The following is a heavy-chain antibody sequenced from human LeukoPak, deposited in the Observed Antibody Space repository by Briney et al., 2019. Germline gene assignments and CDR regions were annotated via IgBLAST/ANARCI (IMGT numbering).Heavy chain of an antibody. Sequence: GGSLIPSCAASGFTLSSYAMSWVRQAPGKGLEWVSAISGSGGSTYYADSVKGRFTISRDNSKNTLYLQMNSLRAEDTAVYYCAKVSYHYDSSGSHSHYWGQGTLVTVSS. CDR3: AKVSYHYDSSGSHSHY. CDR2: ISGSGGST. D-gene: IGHD3-22*01. CDR1: GFTLSSYA. J-gene: IGHJ4*02. V-gene: IGHV3-23*01.